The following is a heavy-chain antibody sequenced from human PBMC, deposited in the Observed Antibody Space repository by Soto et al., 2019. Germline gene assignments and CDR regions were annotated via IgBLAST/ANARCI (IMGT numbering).Heavy chain of an antibody. V-gene: IGHV3-66*01. CDR3: ARDAGGYSGYLDF. CDR1: GFTVSSSY. Sequence: GGSLRLSCAASGFTVSSSYMTWVRQAPGKGLEWVSFIYRGGSTYYADSVKGRFTISRDNIKNTLSLQMRGLRAEDTAVYYCARDAGGYSGYLDFWGQGTLVTVSS. D-gene: IGHD5-12*01. J-gene: IGHJ4*02. CDR2: IYRGGST.